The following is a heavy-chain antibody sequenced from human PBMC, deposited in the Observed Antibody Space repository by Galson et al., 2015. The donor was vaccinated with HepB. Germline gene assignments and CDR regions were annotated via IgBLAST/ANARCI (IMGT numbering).Heavy chain of an antibody. CDR3: ARDSGRGYYYYGMDV. D-gene: IGHD2-15*01. CDR2: IGTAGDT. CDR1: GFTFSSYD. J-gene: IGHJ6*02. V-gene: IGHV3-13*01. Sequence: SLRLSCAASGFTFSSYDMHWVRQATGKGLEWVSAIGTAGDTYYPGSVKGRFTISRENAKNSLYLQMNSLRAGDTAVYYCARDSGRGYYYYGMDVWGQGTTVTVSS.